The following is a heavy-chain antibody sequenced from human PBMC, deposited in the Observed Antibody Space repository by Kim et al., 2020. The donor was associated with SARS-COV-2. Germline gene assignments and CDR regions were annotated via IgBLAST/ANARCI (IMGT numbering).Heavy chain of an antibody. J-gene: IGHJ3*02. D-gene: IGHD3-22*01. CDR3: VRPWYYDSSGYYAADAFDI. CDR1: GGSISSSNW. Sequence: SETLSLTCAVSGGSISSSNWWSWVRQPPGKGLEWIGEIYHSGSTNYNPSLKSRVTISVDKSKNQFSLKLSSVTAADTAVYYCVRPWYYDSSGYYAADAFDIWGQGTMVTVSS. CDR2: IYHSGST. V-gene: IGHV4-4*02.